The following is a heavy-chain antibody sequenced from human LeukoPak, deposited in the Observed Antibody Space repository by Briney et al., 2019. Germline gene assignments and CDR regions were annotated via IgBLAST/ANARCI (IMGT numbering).Heavy chain of an antibody. V-gene: IGHV4-39*07. Sequence: SETLSLTCTVSGGSISSSSYYWGWIRQPPGKGLEWIGSIYYSGSTNYNPSLKSRVTISVDTSKNQFSLKLSSVTAADTAVYYCARSGNYDSSGHDYWGQGTLVTVSS. CDR1: GGSISSSSYY. J-gene: IGHJ4*02. D-gene: IGHD3-22*01. CDR2: IYYSGST. CDR3: ARSGNYDSSGHDY.